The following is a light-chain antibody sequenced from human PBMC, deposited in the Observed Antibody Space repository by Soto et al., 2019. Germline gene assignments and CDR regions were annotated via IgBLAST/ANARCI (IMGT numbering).Light chain of an antibody. CDR2: EVV. J-gene: IGLJ2*01. V-gene: IGLV2-8*01. CDR1: SSDVGGYNY. Sequence: QSVLTQPPSASGSPGQSVTISCTGTSSDVGGYNYVSWYQQHPGAAPKLMIYEVVKRPSGVPDRFSGSKSGNTASLTVSGVQAEDESDYYCSSYGGDYNVVFGGGTKLTVL. CDR3: SSYGGDYNVV.